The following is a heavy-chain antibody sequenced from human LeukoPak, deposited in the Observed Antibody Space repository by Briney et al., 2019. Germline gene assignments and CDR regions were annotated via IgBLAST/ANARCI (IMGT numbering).Heavy chain of an antibody. CDR3: ARDMDSGPDFFDY. V-gene: IGHV1-2*02. CDR1: GYTFTDYY. D-gene: IGHD1-26*01. Sequence: ASVRVSCKASGYTFTDYYMHWVRQAPGQGLEWMGWINPHSGGTDHAQKFQGRVTMTRDTSISTAYMELSRLRSDDTAVYYCARDMDSGPDFFDYWGLGTLVTVSS. CDR2: INPHSGGT. J-gene: IGHJ4*02.